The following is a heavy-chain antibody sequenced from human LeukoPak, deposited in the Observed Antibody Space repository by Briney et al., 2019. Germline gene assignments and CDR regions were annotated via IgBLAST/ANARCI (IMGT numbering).Heavy chain of an antibody. Sequence: PSETLSLTCTVSGGSISSGSYYWSWIRQPAGKGLEWIGRIYTSGSTNYNPSLKSRVTISVDTSKNQFSLKLSSVTAADTAVYYCARDGYSGSYYGGNGYFDYWGQGTLVTVSS. V-gene: IGHV4-61*02. J-gene: IGHJ4*02. CDR1: GGSISSGSYY. D-gene: IGHD1-26*01. CDR2: IYTSGST. CDR3: ARDGYSGSYYGGNGYFDY.